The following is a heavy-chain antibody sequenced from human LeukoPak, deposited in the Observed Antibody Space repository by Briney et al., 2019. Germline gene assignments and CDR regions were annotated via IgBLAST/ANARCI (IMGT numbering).Heavy chain of an antibody. D-gene: IGHD6-19*01. Sequence: SETLSLTCAVYGGSFSGYYWSWIRQPPGKGLEWIGEINHSGSTNYNPSLKSRVTISVDTSKNQFSLKLSSVSAADTAVYYCARPGRAGTFSWAYDFDYWGQGTLVTVSS. J-gene: IGHJ4*02. V-gene: IGHV4-34*01. CDR3: ARPGRAGTFSWAYDFDY. CDR2: INHSGST. CDR1: GGSFSGYY.